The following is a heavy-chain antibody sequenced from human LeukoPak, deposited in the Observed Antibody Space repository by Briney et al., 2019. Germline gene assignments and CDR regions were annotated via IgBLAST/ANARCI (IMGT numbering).Heavy chain of an antibody. CDR3: AGALPRVVLTDAFDI. D-gene: IGHD3-22*01. J-gene: IGHJ3*02. Sequence: ASVKVSCKASGGTFSSYAISWVRQAPGQGLEWMGGIIPIFGTANYAQKFQGRVTITADESTSTAYMELSSLRAEDTAVYYCAGALPRVVLTDAFDIWGQGTMVTVSS. CDR2: IIPIFGTA. V-gene: IGHV1-69*13. CDR1: GGTFSSYA.